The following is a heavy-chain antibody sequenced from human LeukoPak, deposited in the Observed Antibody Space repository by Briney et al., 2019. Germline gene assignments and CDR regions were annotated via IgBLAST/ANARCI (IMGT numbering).Heavy chain of an antibody. CDR3: AREIVGAIKSYFDY. Sequence: GGSLRLSCTASGFTFSSYWMSWVRQAPGKGLEWVANIRQDGGLKHYVDSVKGRFTISRDNAENSLYLQMNSLRAEDTAVYYCAREIVGAIKSYFDYWGQGTLVSVSS. V-gene: IGHV3-7*01. CDR1: GFTFSSYW. D-gene: IGHD1-26*01. J-gene: IGHJ4*02. CDR2: IRQDGGLK.